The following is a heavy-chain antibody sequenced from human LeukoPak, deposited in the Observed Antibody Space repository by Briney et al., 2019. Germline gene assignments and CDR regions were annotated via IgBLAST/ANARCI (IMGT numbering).Heavy chain of an antibody. J-gene: IGHJ4*02. CDR2: MNPNRGNP. Sequence: ASVKVSCTASGYRFTRYDINGVRQATGQGVEWMGWMNPNRGNPGSAQKFQGRVTMTRNTSRSPAYMELSSLRSEDTAVYYCARGSIAARPFWGQGTLVTVSS. D-gene: IGHD6-6*01. CDR3: ARGSIAARPF. CDR1: GYRFTRYD. V-gene: IGHV1-8*01.